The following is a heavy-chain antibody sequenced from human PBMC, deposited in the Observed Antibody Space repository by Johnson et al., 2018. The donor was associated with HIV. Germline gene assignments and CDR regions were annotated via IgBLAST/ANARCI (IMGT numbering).Heavy chain of an antibody. J-gene: IGHJ3*02. CDR3: AKGDYYYDSSDYGSKAGDAFDI. Sequence: VQLVESGGGLVQPGRSLRLSCAASGFTFDDYAMHWVRQGPGKGLEWVSGISWNSGSIGYADSVKGRFTIYRDDAKNSLYLQMNSLRAEDTALYDCAKGDYYYDSSDYGSKAGDAFDIWGQGTMVTVSS. CDR2: ISWNSGSI. CDR1: GFTFDDYA. D-gene: IGHD3-22*01. V-gene: IGHV3-9*01.